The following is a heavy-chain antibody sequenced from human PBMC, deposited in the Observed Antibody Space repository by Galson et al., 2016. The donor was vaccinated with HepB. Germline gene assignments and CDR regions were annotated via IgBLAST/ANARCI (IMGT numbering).Heavy chain of an antibody. CDR1: GYTFIGYY. Sequence: QSGAEVKKPGESLKVSCKASGYTFIGYYMHWVRQAPGQGLEWMGWINPNSGGTNYAQNFQGRLTMTRDTPITTVNMELTGLRSDDTAMYYCARYRRGGSFDMWGQGTMVTVSS. J-gene: IGHJ3*02. V-gene: IGHV1-2*02. D-gene: IGHD3-16*01. CDR2: INPNSGGT. CDR3: ARYRRGGSFDM.